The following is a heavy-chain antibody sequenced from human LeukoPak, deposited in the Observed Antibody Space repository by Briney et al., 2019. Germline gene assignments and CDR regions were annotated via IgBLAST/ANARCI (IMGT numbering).Heavy chain of an antibody. D-gene: IGHD4-17*01. CDR1: GGSISSRY. CDR3: ARGGTTVTPGLLWFDP. CDR2: IYYSGST. V-gene: IGHV4-59*11. J-gene: IGHJ5*02. Sequence: SETLSLTCSVSGGSISSRYWSWIRQPPGKGLEWIGYIYYSGSTKYNPSLKSRVTISVDTSKNQFSLKLSSVTAADTAVYYCARGGTTVTPGLLWFDPWGQGTLVTVSS.